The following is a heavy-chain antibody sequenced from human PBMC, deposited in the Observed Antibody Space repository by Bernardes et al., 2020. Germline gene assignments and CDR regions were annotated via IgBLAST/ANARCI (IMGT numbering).Heavy chain of an antibody. CDR2: INHSGST. J-gene: IGHJ3*02. CDR1: GGSFSGYY. CDR3: ARALYYDFWSGYFLKKFDI. Sequence: SETLSLTCAVYGGSFSGYYWSWIRQPPGKGLEWIGEINHSGSTNYNPSLKSRVTISVDTSKNQFSLKPSSVTAADTAVYYCARALYYDFWSGYFLKKFDIWGQGTMVTVSS. V-gene: IGHV4-34*01. D-gene: IGHD3-3*01.